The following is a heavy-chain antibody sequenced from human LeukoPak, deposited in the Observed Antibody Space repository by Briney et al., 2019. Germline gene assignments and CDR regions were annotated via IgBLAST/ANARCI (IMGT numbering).Heavy chain of an antibody. CDR2: MNPNSGNT. J-gene: IGHJ4*02. Sequence: ASVKVSCKASGYTFTSYYINWVRQATGQGLEWMGWMNPNSGNTGYAQKFQGRVTITRNTSISTAYMELSSLRSEDTAVYYCARGTRDCSSTSCLYYFDYWGQGTLVTVSS. CDR1: GYTFTSYY. V-gene: IGHV1-8*03. CDR3: ARGTRDCSSTSCLYYFDY. D-gene: IGHD2-2*01.